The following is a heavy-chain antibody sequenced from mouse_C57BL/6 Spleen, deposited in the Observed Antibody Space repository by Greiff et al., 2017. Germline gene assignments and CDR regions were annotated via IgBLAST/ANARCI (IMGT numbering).Heavy chain of an antibody. J-gene: IGHJ3*01. Sequence: VTLQESGAELVKPGASVKISCKASGYAFSSYWMNWVKQRPGKGLEWIGQIYPGDGDTTYNGKFTGKATLTAYTASITAYMQLSSLTSEDSAVYFCARKGDGEADWGQGTLVTVSA. V-gene: IGHV1-80*01. CDR2: IYPGDGDT. CDR1: GYAFSSYW. D-gene: IGHD3-3*01. CDR3: ARKGDGEAD.